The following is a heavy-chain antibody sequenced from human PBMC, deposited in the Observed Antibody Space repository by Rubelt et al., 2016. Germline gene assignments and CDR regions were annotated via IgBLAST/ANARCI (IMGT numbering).Heavy chain of an antibody. J-gene: IGHJ4*02. CDR2: IHYSGTT. CDR3: ARLKAVRIETVDS. V-gene: IGHV4-59*08. Sequence: QVQLQESGPGLVKPSETLSLACTVSGGSISGYYWGWVRQPPGKGLEWIGYIHYSGTTRYNPSFKSRITIPVDTTKNQFSLRLSAVTAADTAVYYCARLKAVRIETVDSWGQGTLVTVSS. CDR1: GGSISGYY. D-gene: IGHD3-10*01.